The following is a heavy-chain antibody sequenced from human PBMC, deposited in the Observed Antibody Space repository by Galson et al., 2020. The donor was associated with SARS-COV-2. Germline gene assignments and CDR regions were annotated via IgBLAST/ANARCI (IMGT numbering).Heavy chain of an antibody. CDR1: GFTFSNAW. CDR2: IKSKTDGGTT. J-gene: IGHJ4*02. V-gene: IGHV3-15*01. Sequence: TGGSLRLSYAASGFTFSNAWMTWVRQAPGKGLEWVGLIKSKTDGGTTDYAAPVKGRFTISRDDSKNTLYLQMISLKTEDTAVYYCTTGSSWDYWGQGTLVTVSS. CDR3: TTGSSWDY.